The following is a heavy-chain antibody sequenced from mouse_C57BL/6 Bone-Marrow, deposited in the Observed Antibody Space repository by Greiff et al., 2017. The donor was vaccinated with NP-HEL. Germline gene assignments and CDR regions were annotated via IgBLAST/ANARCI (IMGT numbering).Heavy chain of an antibody. CDR2: IHPNSGST. Sequence: VKLQEPGAELVKPGASVKLSCKASGYTFTSYWMHWVKQRPGQGLEWIGMIHPNSGSTNYNEKFKSKATLTVDKSSSTAYMQLSSLTSEDSAVYYCASNFYFDYWGQGTTLTVSS. D-gene: IGHD1-3*01. J-gene: IGHJ2*01. CDR3: ASNFYFDY. CDR1: GYTFTSYW. V-gene: IGHV1-64*01.